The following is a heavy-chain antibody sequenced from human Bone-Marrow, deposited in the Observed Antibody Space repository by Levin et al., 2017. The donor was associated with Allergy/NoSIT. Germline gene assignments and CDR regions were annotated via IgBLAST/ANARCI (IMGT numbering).Heavy chain of an antibody. CDR1: GFTFSSYE. CDR2: ISSSGSTI. J-gene: IGHJ6*03. Sequence: GESLKISCAASGFTFSSYEMNWVRQAPGKGLEWVSYISSSGSTIYYADSVKGRFTISRDNAKNSLYLQMNSLRAEDTAVYYCARDGFYFWSPYYSPAYYYYYMDVWGKGTTVTVSS. V-gene: IGHV3-48*03. D-gene: IGHD3-3*01. CDR3: ARDGFYFWSPYYSPAYYYYYMDV.